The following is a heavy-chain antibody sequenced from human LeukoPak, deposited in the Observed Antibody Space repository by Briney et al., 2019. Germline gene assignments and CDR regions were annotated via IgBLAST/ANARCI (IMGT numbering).Heavy chain of an antibody. J-gene: IGHJ3*01. CDR1: GGSISEYY. D-gene: IGHD3-10*01. Sequence: PSETLSLTCTVSGGSISEYYWTWIRQPPGKGLEWIAYVYYTGRTLYNPSLESRVTISVDTSKTQFSLTVTSVTAADTAVYYCARHMSVSYDAFDLWGRGTTVTVSS. V-gene: IGHV4-59*08. CDR2: VYYTGRT. CDR3: ARHMSVSYDAFDL.